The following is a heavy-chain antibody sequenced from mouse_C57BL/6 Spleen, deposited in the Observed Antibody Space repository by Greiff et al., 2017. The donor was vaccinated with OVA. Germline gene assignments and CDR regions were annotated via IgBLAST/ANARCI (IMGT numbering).Heavy chain of an antibody. CDR3: ARHEGDRFAY. J-gene: IGHJ3*01. Sequence: EVKLVESGGDLVKPGGSLKLSCAASGFTFSSYGMSWVRQTPDKRLEWVATISSGGSYTYYPDSVKGRFTISRDNAKNTLYLQMSSLKSEDTAMYYCARHEGDRFAYGGQGTLVTVSA. V-gene: IGHV5-6*01. D-gene: IGHD3-3*01. CDR1: GFTFSSYG. CDR2: ISSGGSYT.